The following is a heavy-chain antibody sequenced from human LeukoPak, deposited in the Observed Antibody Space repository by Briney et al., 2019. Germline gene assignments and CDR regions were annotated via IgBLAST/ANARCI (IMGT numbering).Heavy chain of an antibody. V-gene: IGHV3-21*01. CDR3: ARAINILRGGMDV. D-gene: IGHD5-24*01. CDR1: GFTFSSYS. Sequence: GGSLRLSCAASGFTFSSYSMNGVRQAPGKGLEWVSSISSSSSYIYYADSVKGRFTSSRDNAKNSLYLQMDSLRAEDTGVYYCARAINILRGGMDVWGQGTTVTVSS. CDR2: ISSSSSYI. J-gene: IGHJ6*02.